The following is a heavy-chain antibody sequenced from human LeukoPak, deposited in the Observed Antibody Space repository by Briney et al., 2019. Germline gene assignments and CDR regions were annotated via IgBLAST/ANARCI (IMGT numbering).Heavy chain of an antibody. D-gene: IGHD3-3*01. Sequence: ASVKVSCKASGSTFSSYAISWVRQAPGQGLEWMGGIIPIFGTANYAQRFQGRVTITADESTSTAYMELSSLRSEDTAVYYCARVVLPAIFGNYYYYYMDVWGKGTTVTVSS. J-gene: IGHJ6*03. CDR2: IIPIFGTA. CDR1: GSTFSSYA. CDR3: ARVVLPAIFGNYYYYYMDV. V-gene: IGHV1-69*13.